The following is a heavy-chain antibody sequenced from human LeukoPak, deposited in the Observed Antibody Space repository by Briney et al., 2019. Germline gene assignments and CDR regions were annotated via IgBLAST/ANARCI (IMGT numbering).Heavy chain of an antibody. CDR2: ISGSGDST. V-gene: IGHV3-23*01. D-gene: IGHD3-10*01. Sequence: GGSLRLSCAASGLNFRAYGMSWVRQAPGKGLQWVSTISGSGDSTYHADSVKGRFTISRDNSKNTLSLQMNSLRAEDTAVYFCARDYFGSGTYYPYQYYGMDVWGQGTTVTVSS. CDR1: GLNFRAYG. CDR3: ARDYFGSGTYYPYQYYGMDV. J-gene: IGHJ6*02.